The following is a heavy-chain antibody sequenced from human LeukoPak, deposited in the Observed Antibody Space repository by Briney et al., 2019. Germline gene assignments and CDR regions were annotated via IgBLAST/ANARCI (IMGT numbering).Heavy chain of an antibody. V-gene: IGHV4-59*01. D-gene: IGHD4-17*01. CDR3: ARAHGGYTQIDY. Sequence: NPSETLSLTCTVSGGSISSYYWSWIRQPPGKGLEWIGYIYYSGSTNYNPSLKSRVTISVDTSKNQFSLKLSSVTAADTAVYYCARAHGGYTQIDYWGQGTLVTVSS. CDR2: IYYSGST. J-gene: IGHJ4*02. CDR1: GGSISSYY.